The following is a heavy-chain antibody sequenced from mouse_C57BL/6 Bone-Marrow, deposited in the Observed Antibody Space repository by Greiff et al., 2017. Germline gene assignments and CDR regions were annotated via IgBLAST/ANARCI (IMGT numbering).Heavy chain of an antibody. CDR1: GFNIKDYY. V-gene: IGHV14-1*01. CDR3: TTGTYSNRFAY. CDR2: IDPEDGDT. Sequence: VQLKQSGAELVRPGASVKLSCTASGFNIKDYYMHWVKQRPEQGLEWIGRIDPEDGDTEYAPKFQGKATMTADTSSNTAYLQLSSLTSEDTAVYDCTTGTYSNRFAYGGQGTLVTVSA. J-gene: IGHJ3*01. D-gene: IGHD2-5*01.